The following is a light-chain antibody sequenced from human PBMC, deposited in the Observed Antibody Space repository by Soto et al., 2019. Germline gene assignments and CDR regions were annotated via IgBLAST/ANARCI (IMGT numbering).Light chain of an antibody. CDR3: CSYAGSSTSSIYV. CDR2: EGS. Sequence: QSVLTQPASVSGSPGQSITISCTGTSSDVGSYNLVSWYQQHPGKAPKLMIYEGSKRPSGVSNRFSGSKSGNTASLTISGLQAEDEADYYCCSYAGSSTSSIYVFGTGTKLTVL. CDR1: SSDVGSYNL. V-gene: IGLV2-23*01. J-gene: IGLJ1*01.